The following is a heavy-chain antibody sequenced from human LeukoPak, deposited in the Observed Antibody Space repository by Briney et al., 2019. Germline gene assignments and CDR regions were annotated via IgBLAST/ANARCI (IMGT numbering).Heavy chain of an antibody. D-gene: IGHD6-19*01. J-gene: IGHJ6*03. V-gene: IGHV3-7*01. Sequence: SGGSLRLSCAASGFTFSSYWMSWVRQAPGKGLEWVANIKQDGSEKYYVDSVKGRFTISRDNAKNSLYLQMNSLRAEDTAVYYCARGPKASSGWYWEPNGNYYYYMDVWGKGTTVTVSS. CDR3: ARGPKASSGWYWEPNGNYYYYMDV. CDR2: IKQDGSEK. CDR1: GFTFSSYW.